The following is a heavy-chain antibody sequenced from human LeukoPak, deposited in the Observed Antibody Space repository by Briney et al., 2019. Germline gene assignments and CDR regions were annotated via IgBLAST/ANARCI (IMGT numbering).Heavy chain of an antibody. V-gene: IGHV1-46*01. CDR3: ARSRYSYYYDSSVQHAFDI. CDR2: INPSGGST. Sequence: ASVKVSCKASGYTFTSYYMHWVRQAPGQGLEWMGIINPSGGSTSYAQKFQGRVTMTRDTSTSTVYMELSSLRSEDTAVYYCARSRYSYYYDSSVQHAFDIWGQGTMVTVSS. D-gene: IGHD3-22*01. J-gene: IGHJ3*02. CDR1: GYTFTSYY.